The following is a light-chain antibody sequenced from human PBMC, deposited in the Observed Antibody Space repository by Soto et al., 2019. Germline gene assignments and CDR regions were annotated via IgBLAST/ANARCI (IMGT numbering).Light chain of an antibody. CDR1: QSINSW. Sequence: DIQMTQYPSTLSASVGDRVTITCRASQSINSWLAWYQQKPGKAPKLLIYKASSLESGVPSRFSGSGSGTEFALTITSLEPDDFATYSCQHYNTYPYTFGQGTRLEIK. CDR3: QHYNTYPYT. V-gene: IGKV1-5*03. CDR2: KAS. J-gene: IGKJ2*01.